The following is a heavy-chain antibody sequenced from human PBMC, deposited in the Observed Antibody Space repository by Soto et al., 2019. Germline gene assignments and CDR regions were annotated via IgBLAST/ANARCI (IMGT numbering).Heavy chain of an antibody. V-gene: IGHV4-59*08. Sequence: QVQLQESGPGLVKPSETLSLTCTVSGGSISSYYWSWIRQPPGKGLEWIGYIYYSWRTNYNPSLKSRVTLSVDTSKNHFSLKLSPATAADTALYYCARRYGGNLDYWGQGTLVTVSS. J-gene: IGHJ4*02. CDR3: ARRYGGNLDY. CDR1: GGSISSYY. CDR2: IYYSWRT. D-gene: IGHD1-1*01.